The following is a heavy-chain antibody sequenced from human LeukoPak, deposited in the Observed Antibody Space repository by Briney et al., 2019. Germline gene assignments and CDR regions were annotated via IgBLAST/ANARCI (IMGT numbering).Heavy chain of an antibody. CDR1: GGTFSSYA. CDR3: ASGSRIYNWFDP. CDR2: IIPIFGTA. J-gene: IGHJ5*02. Sequence: SVTVSCKASGGTFSSYAISWVRQAPGQGLEWMGGIIPIFGTANYAQKFQGRVTITTDESTSTAYMELSRLRSEDTAVYYCASGSRIYNWFDPWGQGTLVTVSS. V-gene: IGHV1-69*05. D-gene: IGHD2-15*01.